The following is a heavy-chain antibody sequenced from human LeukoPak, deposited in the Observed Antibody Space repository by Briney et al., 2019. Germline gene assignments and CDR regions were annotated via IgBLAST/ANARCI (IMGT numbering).Heavy chain of an antibody. CDR3: AREGTLLRFLEWSSSMDV. J-gene: IGHJ6*03. D-gene: IGHD3-3*01. CDR1: GGSISSYY. V-gene: IGHV4-4*07. Sequence: PSETLSLTCTVSGGSISSYYWSWIRQPAGKGLEWIGRIYTSGSTNYNPSLKSRVTMSVDTSKNQFSLKLSSVTAADTAVYYCAREGTLLRFLEWSSSMDVWGKGTTVTVSS. CDR2: IYTSGST.